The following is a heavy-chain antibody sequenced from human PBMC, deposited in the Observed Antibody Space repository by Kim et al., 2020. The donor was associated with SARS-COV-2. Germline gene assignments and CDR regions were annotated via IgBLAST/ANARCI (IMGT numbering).Heavy chain of an antibody. D-gene: IGHD4-17*01. CDR2: ISSSGTTL. J-gene: IGHJ4*02. CDR3: ARMGLGTTVYVAY. V-gene: IGHV3-11*01. CDR1: GFTFSDYY. Sequence: GGSLRLSCAASGFTFSDYYMNWIRQAPGKGLEWVSYISSSGTTLYYADSVKGRFTISRDNAKNSLDLQMNSLRADDTAVYYCARMGLGTTVYVAYWGQGTLVTVSS.